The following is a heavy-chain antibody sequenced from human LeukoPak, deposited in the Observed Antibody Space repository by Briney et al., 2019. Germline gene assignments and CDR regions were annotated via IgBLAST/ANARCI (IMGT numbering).Heavy chain of an antibody. CDR1: GYTFINYH. Sequence: GASVKVSCKASGYTFINYHMHWVRQAPGQGLEWMGMINPSGGSGSYTQKFRGRLTVTTDMSTSTVNMELRSLGVQDTAVYYCARGGDSDYSSSSGFDNWGQGTLGTVSS. J-gene: IGHJ4*02. CDR3: ARGGDSDYSSSSGFDN. V-gene: IGHV1-46*01. CDR2: INPSGGSG. D-gene: IGHD6-6*01.